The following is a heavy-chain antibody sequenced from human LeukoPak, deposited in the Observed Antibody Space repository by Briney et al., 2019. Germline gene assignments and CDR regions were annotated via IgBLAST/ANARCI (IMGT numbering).Heavy chain of an antibody. V-gene: IGHV1-46*01. CDR2: INPSGSST. D-gene: IGHD2-15*01. CDR1: GYTFTSYY. Sequence: ASVKVSCKASGYTFTSYYMHWVRQAPGQGLEWMGIINPSGSSTSYAQKFQGRVTMTRDTSISTAYMELSRLRSDDTAVYYCARSLGGIPWYYYGMDVWGQGTTVTVSS. J-gene: IGHJ6*02. CDR3: ARSLGGIPWYYYGMDV.